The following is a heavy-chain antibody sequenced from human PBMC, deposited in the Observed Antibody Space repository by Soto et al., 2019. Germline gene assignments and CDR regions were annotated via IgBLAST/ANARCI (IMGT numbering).Heavy chain of an antibody. D-gene: IGHD3-10*01. J-gene: IGHJ6*02. Sequence: GGSLRLSCAASGFTFGSYSMNWVRQAPGKGLEWVSSISSSSSYIYYADSVKGRFTISRDNAKNSLYLQMNSLRAEDTAVYYCARDTTYYYGSGSYGMDVWGQGTTVTVSS. CDR1: GFTFGSYS. V-gene: IGHV3-21*01. CDR3: ARDTTYYYGSGSYGMDV. CDR2: ISSSSSYI.